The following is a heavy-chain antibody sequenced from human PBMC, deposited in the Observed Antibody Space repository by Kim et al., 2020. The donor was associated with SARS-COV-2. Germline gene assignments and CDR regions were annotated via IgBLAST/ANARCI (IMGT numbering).Heavy chain of an antibody. D-gene: IGHD3-10*01. Sequence: ASVKVSCKASGYTFTSYYMHWVRQAPGQGLEWMGIINPSGGSTSYAQKFQGRVTMTRDTSTSTVYMELSSLRSEDTAVYYCARAFPGGREVWFGELFRHYYYYYGMDVWGQGTTVTVSS. J-gene: IGHJ6*02. CDR3: ARAFPGGREVWFGELFRHYYYYYGMDV. V-gene: IGHV1-46*01. CDR2: INPSGGST. CDR1: GYTFTSYY.